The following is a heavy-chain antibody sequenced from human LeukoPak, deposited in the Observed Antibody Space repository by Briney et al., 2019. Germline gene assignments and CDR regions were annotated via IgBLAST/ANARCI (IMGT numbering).Heavy chain of an antibody. J-gene: IGHJ5*02. CDR3: AKDLEQSYSGWSASYDA. V-gene: IGHV3-23*01. CDR2: ISSGAGTT. Sequence: GGSLRLSCAASGFTFSNYAMIWVRQVPGKWLEWVSAISSGAGTTGYADSVKGRFTISRVNSKSPIYLQMNSLRAEDTAVYYCAKDLEQSYSGWSASYDAWGQGTLVTVSS. D-gene: IGHD6-19*01. CDR1: GFTFSNYA.